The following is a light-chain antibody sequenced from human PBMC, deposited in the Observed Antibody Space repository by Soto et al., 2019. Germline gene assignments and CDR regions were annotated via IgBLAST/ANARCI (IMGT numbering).Light chain of an antibody. CDR1: QSVSSN. Sequence: EIVMTQSPATLSVSPGERATLSCRASQSVSSNLAWYQQKPGQAPRLLIYGASTRATGIPARFSGSGSGTEFTVSISSVQSEDFAVYYCQQYNNWPRTFGGGTKVEIK. CDR2: GAS. V-gene: IGKV3-15*01. CDR3: QQYNNWPRT. J-gene: IGKJ4*01.